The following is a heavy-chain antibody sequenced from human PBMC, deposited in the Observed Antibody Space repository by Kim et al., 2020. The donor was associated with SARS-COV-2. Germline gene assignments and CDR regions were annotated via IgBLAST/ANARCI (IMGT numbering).Heavy chain of an antibody. D-gene: IGHD3-3*01. CDR2: ISGSGAST. V-gene: IGHV3-23*01. CDR1: GFTFSSYA. CDR3: AKDEISMRDPRLFDY. J-gene: IGHJ4*02. Sequence: GGSLRLSCAASGFTFSSYAMSWVRQAPGKGLEWVSGISGSGASTYYADSVRGRFTISRDNSKNTLYLQMNSLRAEDTAVYYCAKDEISMRDPRLFDYWGQGTLVTVSS.